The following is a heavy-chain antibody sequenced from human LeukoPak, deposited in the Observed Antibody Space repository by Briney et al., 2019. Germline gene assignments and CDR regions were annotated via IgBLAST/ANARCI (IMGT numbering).Heavy chain of an antibody. V-gene: IGHV3-49*03. J-gene: IGHJ3*02. CDR1: GFTFGDYA. CDR2: IRSKVYGGTT. CDR3: AKDPVHPEPDAFDI. Sequence: GGSLRLSRTASGFTFGDYAMSWFRQARGKGLEWVGFIRSKVYGGTTEYVASVKGRFTISRDDSKSIAYLQMNSLKTEDTAVYYCAKDPVHPEPDAFDIWGQGTMVTVSS.